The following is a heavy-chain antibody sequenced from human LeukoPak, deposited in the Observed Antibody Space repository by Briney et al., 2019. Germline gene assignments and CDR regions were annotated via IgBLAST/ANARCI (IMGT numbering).Heavy chain of an antibody. CDR3: ARHAKAYGSSCDY. CDR1: EYCFTTYG. Sequence: PGGSLKISCMGSEYCFTTYGISWARQMPGKGVETMGSLDHSEPNTNYSLSFQGHVTMSAVKSFSTAYMQWTSLKASDTTMYYCARHAKAYGSSCDYWGRGTLVTVSS. D-gene: IGHD1-26*01. CDR2: LDHSEPNT. V-gene: IGHV5-10-1*01. J-gene: IGHJ4*02.